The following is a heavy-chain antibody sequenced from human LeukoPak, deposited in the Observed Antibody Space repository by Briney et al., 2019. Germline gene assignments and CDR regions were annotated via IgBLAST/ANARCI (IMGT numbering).Heavy chain of an antibody. Sequence: GGSLRLSCEASGFTFSSYWMHWVRQAPGKGLVWVSRINSDGSSTSYADSVKGRFTISRDNAKNTLYLQMNSLRAEDTAVYYCARDHPSRSAFDIWGQGTMVTVSS. V-gene: IGHV3-74*01. CDR2: INSDGSST. CDR3: ARDHPSRSAFDI. CDR1: GFTFSSYW. D-gene: IGHD3-16*02. J-gene: IGHJ3*02.